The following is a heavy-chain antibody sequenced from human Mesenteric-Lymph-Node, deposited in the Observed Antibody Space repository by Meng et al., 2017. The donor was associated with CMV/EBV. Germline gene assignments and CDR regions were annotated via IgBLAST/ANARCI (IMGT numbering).Heavy chain of an antibody. CDR2: IRYDGSNK. D-gene: IGHD2-2*01. J-gene: IGHJ6*02. Sequence: GESLKISCAASGFTFSSYGMHWVRQAPGKGLGWVAFIRYDGSNKYYADSVKGRFTISRDNSKNTLYLQMNSLRAEDTAVYYCAKDPYCSSTSCPREYYYYGMDVWGQGTTVTVSS. V-gene: IGHV3-30*02. CDR1: GFTFSSYG. CDR3: AKDPYCSSTSCPREYYYYGMDV.